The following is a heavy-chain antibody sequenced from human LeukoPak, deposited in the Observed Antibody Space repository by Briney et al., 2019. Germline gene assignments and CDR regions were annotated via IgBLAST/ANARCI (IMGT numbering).Heavy chain of an antibody. V-gene: IGHV3-66*01. Sequence: GGSLRLSCAASGFTFSSYSMNWVRQAPGKGLEWVSGIYSGGSTYYADFVKGRFTISRDNSKNTLYLQMNTLRAEDTAVYYCARDRTSYGSSWEGAFDYWGQGTLVTVSS. CDR1: GFTFSSYS. J-gene: IGHJ4*02. CDR3: ARDRTSYGSSWEGAFDY. CDR2: IYSGGST. D-gene: IGHD6-13*01.